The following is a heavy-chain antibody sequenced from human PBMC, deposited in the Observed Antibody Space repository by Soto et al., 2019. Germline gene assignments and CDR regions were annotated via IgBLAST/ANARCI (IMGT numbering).Heavy chain of an antibody. J-gene: IGHJ6*02. CDR2: IYYSGST. CDR3: AGVMIAAAGIYYYYYYGMDV. V-gene: IGHV4-61*01. CDR1: GGSVSSGSYY. D-gene: IGHD6-13*01. Sequence: PSETLSLTCTVSGGSVSSGSYYWSWIRQPPGKGLEWIGYIYYSGSTNYNPSLKSRVTIPVDTSKNQFSLKLSSVTAADTAVYYCAGVMIAAAGIYYYYYYGMDVWGQGTTVTVSS.